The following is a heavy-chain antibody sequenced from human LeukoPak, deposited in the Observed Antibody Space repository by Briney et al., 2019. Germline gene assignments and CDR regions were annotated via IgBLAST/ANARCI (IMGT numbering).Heavy chain of an antibody. Sequence: SETLSLTCTVSGGSISSYYWSWIRQPPGKGLEWIGYIYYGGSTNYNPSLKSRVTISVDTSKNQFSLKLSSVTAADTAVYYCARQREGYYYEYWGQGTLVTVSS. CDR1: GGSISSYY. CDR3: ARQREGYYYEY. D-gene: IGHD6-13*01. J-gene: IGHJ4*02. V-gene: IGHV4-59*01. CDR2: IYYGGST.